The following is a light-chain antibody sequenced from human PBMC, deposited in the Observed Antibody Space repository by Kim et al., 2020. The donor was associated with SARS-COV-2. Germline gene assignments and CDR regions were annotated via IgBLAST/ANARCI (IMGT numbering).Light chain of an antibody. J-gene: IGKJ1*01. Sequence: ASGGDKVTIICRASESIDSWLAWHQQKPGKAPKSLIYGASILESGVPSRFSGSGSGTEFTLTISSLQPDDFATYSCQQYKTDSLTFGQGTKVDIK. CDR2: GAS. CDR1: ESIDSW. CDR3: QQYKTDSLT. V-gene: IGKV1-5*03.